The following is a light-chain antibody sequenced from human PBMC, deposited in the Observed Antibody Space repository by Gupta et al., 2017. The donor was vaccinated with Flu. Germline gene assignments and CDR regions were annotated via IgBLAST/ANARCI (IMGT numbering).Light chain of an antibody. Sequence: EIVLTQSPGTLSFSLGERATLSCRASQSISRSYLAWYQQTAGQAPRLLIYGASSRATGIPDRFSGSGSGTDFTLPISRLEPEDFAVYYCQQYGNSPFTVGPGTKVDIK. J-gene: IGKJ3*01. CDR1: QSISRSY. V-gene: IGKV3-20*01. CDR2: GAS. CDR3: QQYGNSPFT.